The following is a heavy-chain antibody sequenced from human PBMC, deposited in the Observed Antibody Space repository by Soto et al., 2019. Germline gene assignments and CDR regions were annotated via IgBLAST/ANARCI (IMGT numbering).Heavy chain of an antibody. J-gene: IGHJ3*02. Sequence: SXKVSRKASGGTFSSYAISWVRQAPGQGLEWMGGIIPIFGTANYAQKFQGRVTITADESTSTAYMELSSLRSEDTAVYYCASPGRGNDAFDIWGQGTMVTVSS. CDR2: IIPIFGTA. CDR1: GGTFSSYA. CDR3: ASPGRGNDAFDI. V-gene: IGHV1-69*13.